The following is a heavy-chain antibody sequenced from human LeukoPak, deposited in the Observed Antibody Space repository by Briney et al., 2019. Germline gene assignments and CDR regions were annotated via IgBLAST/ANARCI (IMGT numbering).Heavy chain of an antibody. J-gene: IGHJ4*02. CDR1: GGSISSGSYY. D-gene: IGHD2-15*01. CDR2: IYTSGST. Sequence: SETLSLTCTVSGGSISSGSYYWSWIRQPAGKGLEWIGRIYTSGSTNYNPSLKSRVTISVDTSKNQFSLKLSSVTAADTAVNYCAREIVVVVAATPVTTGFDYWGQGTLVTVSS. CDR3: AREIVVVVAATPVTTGFDY. V-gene: IGHV4-61*02.